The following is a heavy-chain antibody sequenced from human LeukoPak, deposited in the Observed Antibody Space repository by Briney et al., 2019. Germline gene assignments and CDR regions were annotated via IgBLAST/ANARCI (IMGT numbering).Heavy chain of an antibody. J-gene: IGHJ3*02. CDR2: IWYDGSSK. CDR3: ARDTRYTGNYLDASDI. Sequence: GGSLRLSCAASGFIFSAYGMHWVRQAPGKGLEWLAVIWYDGSSKYYSDSVKGRFTISRDNSKNTLYMQMNNLRVEDTAVYFCARDTRYTGNYLDASDIWGQGTLVTVSS. V-gene: IGHV3-33*01. CDR1: GFIFSAYG. D-gene: IGHD1-1*01.